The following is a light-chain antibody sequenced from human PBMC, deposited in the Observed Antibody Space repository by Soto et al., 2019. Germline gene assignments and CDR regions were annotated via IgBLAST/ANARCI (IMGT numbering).Light chain of an antibody. CDR1: QDIRKY. CDR3: QQYDNLVT. CDR2: DTS. Sequence: DIQITQSPSSFSSSVSDRFTITCQASQDIRKYLNWYQQKPGKAPNLLIYDTSNLETGVPSRFSGSGSGTDFTFTISSLQPEDIATYYCQQYDNLVTFGGGTKVDIK. V-gene: IGKV1-33*01. J-gene: IGKJ4*01.